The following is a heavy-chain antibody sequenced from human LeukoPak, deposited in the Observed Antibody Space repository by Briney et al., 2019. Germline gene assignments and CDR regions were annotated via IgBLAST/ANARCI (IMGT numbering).Heavy chain of an antibody. CDR2: ISSSGSTI. V-gene: IGHV3-48*04. D-gene: IGHD3-10*02. Sequence: GGSLRLSCAASGFTFSSYWMSWVRQAPGKGLEWVSYISSSGSTIYYADSVKGRFTISRDNAKNSLYLQMNSLRAEDTAVYYCAELGITMIGGVWGNGTTVTVSS. J-gene: IGHJ6*04. CDR1: GFTFSSYW. CDR3: AELGITMIGGV.